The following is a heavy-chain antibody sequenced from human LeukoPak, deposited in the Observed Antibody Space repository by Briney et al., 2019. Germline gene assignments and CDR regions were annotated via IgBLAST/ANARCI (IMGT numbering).Heavy chain of an antibody. CDR2: ISYDGSNR. Sequence: GRSLRLSCAASGFTFSSYGMHWVRQAPDKGLEWVAVISYDGSNRYYADSVKGRFTISRDNSKNTLYLQMNSLRPEDTAVYYCAKDAFVVVVAATVFDSWGQGTLVTVSS. J-gene: IGHJ4*02. CDR1: GFTFSSYG. V-gene: IGHV3-30*18. CDR3: AKDAFVVVVAATVFDS. D-gene: IGHD2-15*01.